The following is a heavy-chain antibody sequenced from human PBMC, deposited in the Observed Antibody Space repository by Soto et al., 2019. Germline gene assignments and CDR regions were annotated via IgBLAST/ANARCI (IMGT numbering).Heavy chain of an antibody. Sequence: ASVKVSCKASGYTFTSYGISWVRQAPGQGLEWMGWISAYNGNTNYAQKLQGRVTMTTDTSTSTAYMELRSLRSDDTAVYYCARHGECSGGSCYSEHFQHWGQGTLVTVSS. J-gene: IGHJ1*01. CDR1: GYTFTSYG. CDR3: ARHGECSGGSCYSEHFQH. CDR2: ISAYNGNT. V-gene: IGHV1-18*01. D-gene: IGHD2-15*01.